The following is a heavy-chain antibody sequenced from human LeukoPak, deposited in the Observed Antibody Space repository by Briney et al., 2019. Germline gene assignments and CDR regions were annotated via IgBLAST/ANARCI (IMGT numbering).Heavy chain of an antibody. J-gene: IGHJ3*02. CDR2: IKQGGSER. Sequence: PGGSLRLSCVASGFTFSSYWMSWVRQAPGKGLEWVANIKQGGSERYYVDSVKGRFTISRDNAKNSLYLQMNSLRDEDTAVYFCARDWDIGGASSASGIWGQGTMVTVSS. D-gene: IGHD5-12*01. V-gene: IGHV3-7*01. CDR3: ARDWDIGGASSASGI. CDR1: GFTFSSYW.